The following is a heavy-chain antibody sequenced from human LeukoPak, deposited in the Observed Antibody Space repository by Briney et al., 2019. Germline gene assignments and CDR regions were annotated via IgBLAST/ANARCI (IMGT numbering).Heavy chain of an antibody. Sequence: GESLQISCQGSGYSLTSYWIGWVRPMPGKGLEWMGIIYPGDSDTRYSPSFQGQVTISADKSISTAYLQWSSLKASDTAMYYCARFCSGGSCYGGGTLFDYWGQGTLVTVSS. CDR1: GYSLTSYW. D-gene: IGHD2-15*01. J-gene: IGHJ4*02. V-gene: IGHV5-51*01. CDR3: ARFCSGGSCYGGGTLFDY. CDR2: IYPGDSDT.